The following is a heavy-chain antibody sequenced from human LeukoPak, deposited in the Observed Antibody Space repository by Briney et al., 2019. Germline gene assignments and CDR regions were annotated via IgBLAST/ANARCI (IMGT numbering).Heavy chain of an antibody. J-gene: IGHJ2*01. D-gene: IGHD2-21*01. Sequence: GESLKISCKGSGYTLTSYWIGWVRQMPRKGLDWMGIIHPGDSDTRYSPLLQGQVTISVDKSVSTAYMQWSSLEASDSGMYYCARLVVVNAKHWYFDLWGRGTQVTVSS. V-gene: IGHV5-51*01. CDR1: GYTLTSYW. CDR3: ARLVVVNAKHWYFDL. CDR2: IHPGDSDT.